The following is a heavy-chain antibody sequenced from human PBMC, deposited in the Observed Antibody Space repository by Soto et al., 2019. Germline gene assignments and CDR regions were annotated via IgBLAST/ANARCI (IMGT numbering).Heavy chain of an antibody. CDR3: ARVEGYWNLSTPNWFDP. Sequence: PSETLSLTCAVSGGSISSSNWWSWVRQPPGKGLEWIGEIYHSGSTNYNPSLKSRVTISVDKSKNQFSLKLSSVTAADTAVYYCARVEGYWNLSTPNWFDPWGQGPLVTVPS. V-gene: IGHV4-4*02. CDR2: IYHSGST. CDR1: GGSISSSNW. D-gene: IGHD1-1*01. J-gene: IGHJ5*02.